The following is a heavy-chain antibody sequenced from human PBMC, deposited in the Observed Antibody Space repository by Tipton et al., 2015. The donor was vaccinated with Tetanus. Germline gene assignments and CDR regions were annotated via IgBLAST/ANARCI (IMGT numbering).Heavy chain of an antibody. V-gene: IGHV4-34*01. CDR2: INHSGST. CDR3: ARVKYGGNSFSAFDI. CDR1: GGSFSGYY. Sequence: LRLSCAVYGGSFSGYYWSWIRQPPGKGLEWIGEINHSGSTNYNPSLKSRVTISVDTSKNQFPLQLNSVTPEDTAVYYCARVKYGGNSFSAFDIWGQGTMVTVSS. J-gene: IGHJ3*02. D-gene: IGHD4-23*01.